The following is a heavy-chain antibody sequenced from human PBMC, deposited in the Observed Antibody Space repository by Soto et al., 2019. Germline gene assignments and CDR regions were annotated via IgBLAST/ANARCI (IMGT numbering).Heavy chain of an antibody. CDR3: ARSDQWDGAFDI. Sequence: GASVKVSGKASGYTFTSYAMHWVRQAPGQRLEWMGWINAGNGNTKYSQKFQGRVTITRDTSASTAYMELSSLRSEDTAVYYCARSDQWDGAFDIWGQGTMVTVS. V-gene: IGHV1-3*01. CDR1: GYTFTSYA. CDR2: INAGNGNT. J-gene: IGHJ3*02. D-gene: IGHD1-26*01.